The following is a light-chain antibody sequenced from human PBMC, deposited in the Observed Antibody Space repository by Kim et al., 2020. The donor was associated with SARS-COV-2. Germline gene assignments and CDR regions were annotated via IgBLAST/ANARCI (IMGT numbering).Light chain of an antibody. CDR1: QSVSSS. J-gene: IGKJ2*01. V-gene: IGKV3-11*01. CDR2: DAS. CDR3: QHRSNWPPYT. Sequence: LSPGERDTLSCRASQSVSSSLAWYQQKPGQAPRLLIYDASNRATGIPARFSGSGSGTDFTLSISNLEPEDFAVYYCQHRSNWPPYTFGQGTKLEI.